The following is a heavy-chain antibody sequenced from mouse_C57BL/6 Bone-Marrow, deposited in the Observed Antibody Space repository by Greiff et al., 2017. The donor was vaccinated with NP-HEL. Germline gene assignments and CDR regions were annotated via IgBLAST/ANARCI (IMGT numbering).Heavy chain of an antibody. CDR3: TIYYYYGSSYWYFDV. CDR1: GFNIKDDY. D-gene: IGHD1-1*01. V-gene: IGHV14-4*01. Sequence: VQLQQSGAELVRPGASVKLSCTASGFNIKDDYMHWVKQRPEQGLEWIGWIDPENGDTEYASKFQGKATITADTSSNTAYLQLSSLTSEDTAVYYCTIYYYYGSSYWYFDVWGTGTTVTVSS. J-gene: IGHJ1*03. CDR2: IDPENGDT.